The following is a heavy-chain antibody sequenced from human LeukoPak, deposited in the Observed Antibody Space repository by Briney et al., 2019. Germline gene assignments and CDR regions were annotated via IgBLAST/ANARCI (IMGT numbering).Heavy chain of an antibody. CDR1: GGSISSGGYS. D-gene: IGHD3-3*01. Sequence: ASETLSLTCAVSGGSISSGGYSWSWIGQLPGKGLEWIGYIYHSGSTYYNPSLKSQVTISVDRSKNPFSLQLSSVTAADTAVYYCARSITIFGVVTPNLFDPWGQGTLVTVSS. CDR3: ARSITIFGVVTPNLFDP. J-gene: IGHJ5*02. V-gene: IGHV4-30-2*01. CDR2: IYHSGST.